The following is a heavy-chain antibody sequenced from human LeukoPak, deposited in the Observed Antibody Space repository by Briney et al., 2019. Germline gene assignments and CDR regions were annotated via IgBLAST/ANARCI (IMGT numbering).Heavy chain of an antibody. CDR3: ASGTGDRDY. CDR1: GDSISSSSYY. D-gene: IGHD7-27*01. J-gene: IGHJ4*02. CDR2: IYYSGST. V-gene: IGHV4-39*07. Sequence: PSETLSLTCTVSGDSISSSSYYWGWIRQPPGKGLEWIGTIYYSGSTYYNPSLKSRVTISVDTSKNQFSLKLSSVTAADTAVYYCASGTGDRDYWGQGTLVTVSS.